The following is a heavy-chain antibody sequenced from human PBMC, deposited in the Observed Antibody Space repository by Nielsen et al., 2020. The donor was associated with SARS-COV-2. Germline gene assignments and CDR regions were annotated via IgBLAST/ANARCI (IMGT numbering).Heavy chain of an antibody. CDR2: ISWNSGSI. CDR3: AKDSRDGDYVGWFDP. J-gene: IGHJ5*02. V-gene: IGHV3-9*01. CDR1: GFTFDDYA. D-gene: IGHD4-17*01. Sequence: SLKISCAASGFTFDDYAMHWVRQAPGKGLEWVSGISWNSGSIGYADSVKGRFTISRDNAKNSLYLQMNSLRAEDTALYYCAKDSRDGDYVGWFDPWGQGTLVTVSS.